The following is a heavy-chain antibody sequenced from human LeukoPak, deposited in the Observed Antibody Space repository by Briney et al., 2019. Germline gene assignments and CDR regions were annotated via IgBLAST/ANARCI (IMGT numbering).Heavy chain of an antibody. CDR1: GGSIISDGYY. CDR3: ARVTTLTRDDRGISHWYFDL. J-gene: IGHJ2*01. V-gene: IGHV4-31*03. D-gene: IGHD4-17*01. CDR2: IYSSGST. Sequence: SETLSLTCTVSGGSIISDGYYWSWIRQHPLKGLEYIAYIYSSGSTYNNPSFGGRFALSVDTSKDQFSLKLTSVGAADTAVYYCARVTTLTRDDRGISHWYFDLWGRGAQVTVSS.